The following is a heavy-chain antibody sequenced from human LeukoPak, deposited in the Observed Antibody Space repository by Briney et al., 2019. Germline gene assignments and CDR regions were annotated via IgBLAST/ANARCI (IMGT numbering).Heavy chain of an antibody. Sequence: QSGGSLRLSCAASGFTVSSNYMSWVRQAPGKGLEWVSAISGSGGSTYYADSVKGRFTISRDNSKNTLYLQMNSLRAEDTAVYYCEKGLEVVVVAATRVAYGGQGTLVTVSS. D-gene: IGHD2-15*01. V-gene: IGHV3-23*01. CDR3: EKGLEVVVVAATRVAY. CDR1: GFTVSSNY. CDR2: ISGSGGST. J-gene: IGHJ4*02.